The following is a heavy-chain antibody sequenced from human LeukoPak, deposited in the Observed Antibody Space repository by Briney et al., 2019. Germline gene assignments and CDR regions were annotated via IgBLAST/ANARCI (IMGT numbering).Heavy chain of an antibody. CDR1: GASISSYY. J-gene: IGHJ4*02. D-gene: IGHD3-3*01. Sequence: KPSETLSLTCTVSGASISSYYWSWIRQPAGEGLEWIGRISTSGGTNYNPSLKSRVTMSLDTSKNQFSLKLSSLTAADTAVYYCAREGYDSLWGQGTLVTVSS. CDR2: ISTSGGT. V-gene: IGHV4-4*07. CDR3: AREGYDSL.